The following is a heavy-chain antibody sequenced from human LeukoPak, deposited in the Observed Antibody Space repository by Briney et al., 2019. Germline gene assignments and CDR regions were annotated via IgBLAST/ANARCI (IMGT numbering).Heavy chain of an antibody. CDR3: ARGWVVRGVTFDY. D-gene: IGHD3-10*01. CDR2: INHSGST. J-gene: IGHJ4*02. Sequence: NSSETLSLTCDVYRGSFSGYYWNWIRQPPGKGLEWIGEINHSGSTNYNPSLKSRVTISLDTSKNQFSLKLISVTAADTAVYYCARGWVVRGVTFDYWGQGTLVTVSS. CDR1: RGSFSGYY. V-gene: IGHV4-34*01.